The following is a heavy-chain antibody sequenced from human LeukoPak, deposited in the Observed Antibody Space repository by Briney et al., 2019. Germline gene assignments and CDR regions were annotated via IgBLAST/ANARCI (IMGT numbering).Heavy chain of an antibody. CDR3: AKGNSSWYYYYMDV. D-gene: IGHD6-13*01. CDR1: GFTFDDYA. J-gene: IGHJ6*03. V-gene: IGHV3-9*03. CDR2: ISWNSGSI. Sequence: PGRSLRLSCAASGFTFDDYAMHWVRQAPGKGLEWVSGISWNSGSIGYADSVKGRFTISRDNAKNSLYLQMNSLRAEDMALYYCAKGNSSWYYYYMDVWGKGTTVTVSS.